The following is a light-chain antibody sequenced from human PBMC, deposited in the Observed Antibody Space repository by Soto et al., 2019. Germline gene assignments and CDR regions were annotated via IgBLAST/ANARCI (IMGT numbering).Light chain of an antibody. CDR2: GAS. J-gene: IGKJ1*01. Sequence: EIVLTQSPGTLSLSPGERATLSCRASRSVGSNYLAWYQQRPGQAPRLLISGASSRATGIPDRFSGSGSGTEFTLTISSLQSEDFAVYYCQQYNNWPPVTFGQGTKVDIK. CDR1: RSVGSNY. V-gene: IGKV3-20*01. CDR3: QQYNNWPPVT.